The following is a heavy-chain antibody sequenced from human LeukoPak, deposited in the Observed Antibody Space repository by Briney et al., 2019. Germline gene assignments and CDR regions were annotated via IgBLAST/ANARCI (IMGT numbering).Heavy chain of an antibody. J-gene: IGHJ5*02. D-gene: IGHD3-9*01. Sequence: SETLSLTCTVSGGSISNYWSWIRQPAGKGLEWIGRIYTSGSTNYNPPLKSRVTMSVDTSKNQFSLKLNSVTAADTAVYYCARDYDVLTAYPPTQLFDPWGQGTLVTVSS. CDR1: GGSISNY. CDR2: IYTSGST. CDR3: ARDYDVLTAYPPTQLFDP. V-gene: IGHV4-4*07.